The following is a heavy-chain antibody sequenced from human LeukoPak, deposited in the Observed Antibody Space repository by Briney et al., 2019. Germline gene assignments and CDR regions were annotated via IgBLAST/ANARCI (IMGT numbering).Heavy chain of an antibody. Sequence: GGSLRLSCEGSAFIFSGHWMNWVRQAPGKGLEWVAVIWYDGNNKYYADSVKGRFTISRDNSKNTLYLQMSSLRADDTAVYYCARDYDGSYSPLWFDPWGQGTLVTVSS. D-gene: IGHD1-26*01. J-gene: IGHJ5*02. CDR3: ARDYDGSYSPLWFDP. CDR2: IWYDGNNK. V-gene: IGHV3-33*08. CDR1: AFIFSGHW.